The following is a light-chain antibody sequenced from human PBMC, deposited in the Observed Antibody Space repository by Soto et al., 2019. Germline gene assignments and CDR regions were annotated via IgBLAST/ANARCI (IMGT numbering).Light chain of an antibody. Sequence: DIQMTQSPSTLSASVGDRVTITCRASQSISSWLAWYQQKPGEAPKLLIYEGPTLERGVPSRFSGSGSGTEFTLTISSLQPDDFATFYCQQYNTYSRTFGQGTKVEVK. CDR1: QSISSW. CDR3: QQYNTYSRT. CDR2: EGP. V-gene: IGKV1-5*03. J-gene: IGKJ1*01.